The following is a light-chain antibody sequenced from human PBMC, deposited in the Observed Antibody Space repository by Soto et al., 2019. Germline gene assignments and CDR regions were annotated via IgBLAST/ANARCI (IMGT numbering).Light chain of an antibody. CDR3: QQYSSYWT. CDR2: RSS. V-gene: IGKV1-5*03. Sequence: ILMSQSPSSLSASVGESVTITCRASQDSDNWLAWYPQKRGKAPPILISRSSTLKTENPSRFSGSRSGTEYPLTNGGLQPDDFATYYGQQYSSYWTFGDATRVE. J-gene: IGKJ1*01. CDR1: QDSDNW.